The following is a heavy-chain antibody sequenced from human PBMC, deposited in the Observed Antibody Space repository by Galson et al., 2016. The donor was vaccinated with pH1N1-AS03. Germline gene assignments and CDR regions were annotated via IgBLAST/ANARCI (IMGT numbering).Heavy chain of an antibody. CDR3: AREPWGSTQGEY. V-gene: IGHV3-53*01. CDR1: GFTINNNY. CDR2: IYGGGAT. J-gene: IGHJ4*02. Sequence: SLRLSCAASGFTINNNYMSWVRQAPGKGLEWVSVIYGGGATFYADSVKGRFTISRDNSKNTVYLQMNGLRVEDTAVYYCAREPWGSTQGEYWGQGTLVTVSS. D-gene: IGHD3-16*01.